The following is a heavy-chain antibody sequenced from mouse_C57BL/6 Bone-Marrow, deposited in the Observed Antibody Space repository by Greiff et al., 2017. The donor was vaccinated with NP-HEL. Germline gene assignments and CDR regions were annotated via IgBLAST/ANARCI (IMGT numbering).Heavy chain of an antibody. D-gene: IGHD2-3*01. V-gene: IGHV1-53*01. J-gene: IGHJ3*01. CDR2: INPSNGGT. Sequence: QVQLQQPGTELVKPGASVKLSCTASGYTFTSYWMHLVKQRPGQGLEWIGNINPSNGGTNYNEKFKSKATLTVANSSSPAYLQLSSLTSEDSAVYYGAKGGWFFGDWGQGTLVTVAA. CDR3: AKGGWFFGD. CDR1: GYTFTSYW.